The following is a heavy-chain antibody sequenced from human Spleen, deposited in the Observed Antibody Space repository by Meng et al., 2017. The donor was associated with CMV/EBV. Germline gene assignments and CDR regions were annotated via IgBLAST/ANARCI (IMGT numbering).Heavy chain of an antibody. V-gene: IGHV1-2*02. CDR1: GYTITAYL. CDR2: INPNSGAT. CDR3: ARGSYFDFWSGWFDP. Sequence: SGYTITAYLMHWVRQAPGQGLEWMGWINPNSGATNYAQNFQGRVTMTRDTSVTTAYMELSWLTFDDTAVYYCARGSYFDFWSGWFDPWGQGSLVTVSS. D-gene: IGHD3-3*01. J-gene: IGHJ5*02.